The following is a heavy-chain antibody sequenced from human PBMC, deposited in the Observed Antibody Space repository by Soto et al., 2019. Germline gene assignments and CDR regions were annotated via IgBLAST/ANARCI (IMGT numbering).Heavy chain of an antibody. CDR1: GFTFSRYG. CDR3: AKDTYYHDSSGYYVFDY. CDR2: ISYDGSNK. J-gene: IGHJ4*02. V-gene: IGHV3-30*18. Sequence: QVQLVESGGGVVQPGRSLRLSCAASGFTFSRYGVLWVRQAPGKGLEWVALISYDGSNKYYADSVKGRFTISRDNSKNTLYLQMNSLRAEDTAVYYCAKDTYYHDSSGYYVFDYWGQGTLVTVSS. D-gene: IGHD3-22*01.